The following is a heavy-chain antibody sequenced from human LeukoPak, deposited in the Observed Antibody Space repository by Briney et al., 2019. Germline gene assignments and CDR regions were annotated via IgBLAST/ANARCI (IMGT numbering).Heavy chain of an antibody. CDR2: ISSSSSYI. CDR1: GFTFSSYS. J-gene: IGHJ6*03. D-gene: IGHD6-13*01. V-gene: IGHV3-21*01. CDR3: AREAAAGHDMDV. Sequence: GGSLRLSCAASGFTFSSYSMNWVRQAPGKGLEWVSSISSSSSYIYYADSVKGRFTISRDNAKNSLYLQMNSLRAEDTAVYYCAREAAAGHDMDVWGKGTTVTVSS.